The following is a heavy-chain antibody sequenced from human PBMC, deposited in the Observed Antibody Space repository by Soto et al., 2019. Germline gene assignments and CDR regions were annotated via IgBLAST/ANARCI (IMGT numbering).Heavy chain of an antibody. J-gene: IGHJ6*02. CDR3: ARDVHGYYDFWSGYYTDYYYYGMDV. CDR2: ISAYNGNT. CDR1: GYTFTSYG. Sequence: ASVKVSCKASGYTFTSYGISWARQAPGQGLEWMGWISAYNGNTNYAQKLQGRVTMTTDTSTSTAYMELRSLRSDDTAVYYCARDVHGYYDFWSGYYTDYYYYGMDVWGQGTTVTVSS. D-gene: IGHD3-3*01. V-gene: IGHV1-18*04.